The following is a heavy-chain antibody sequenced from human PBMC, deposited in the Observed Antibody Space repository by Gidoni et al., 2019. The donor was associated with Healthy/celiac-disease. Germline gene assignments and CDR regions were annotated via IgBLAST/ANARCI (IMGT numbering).Heavy chain of an antibody. J-gene: IGHJ6*02. V-gene: IGHV3-74*01. CDR1: AFRVSTYW. CDR2: INSDGSST. D-gene: IGHD3-10*01. CDR3: ARGFEDGSRKYYYYGMDV. Sequence: EVQLVESAGGLVQPGGSLRLCCTASAFRVSTYWLHWVRQAPGEGLLWVSRINSDGSSTSYADSVQGRFTISRDNAKNTLFVQVNSLRAEDTAVYYCARGFEDGSRKYYYYGMDVWGQGTTVTVSS.